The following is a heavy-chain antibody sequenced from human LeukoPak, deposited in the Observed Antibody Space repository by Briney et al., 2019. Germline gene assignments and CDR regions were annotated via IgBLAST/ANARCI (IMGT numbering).Heavy chain of an antibody. Sequence: PSQTLSLTCTVSGGSISSGDYYWSWIRQPPGKGLEWIGYIYYSGSTYYNPSLKSRVTISVDTSKNQFSLKLSSVIAADTAVYYCARDRYCSSTSCHNPYGMDVWGQGTTVTVSS. CDR3: ARDRYCSSTSCHNPYGMDV. V-gene: IGHV4-30-4*01. J-gene: IGHJ6*02. D-gene: IGHD2-2*01. CDR1: GGSISSGDYY. CDR2: IYYSGST.